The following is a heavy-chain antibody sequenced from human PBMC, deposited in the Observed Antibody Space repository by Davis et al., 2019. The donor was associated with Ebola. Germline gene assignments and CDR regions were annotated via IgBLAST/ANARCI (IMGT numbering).Heavy chain of an antibody. CDR3: ARDPTTIFGVVTLDY. D-gene: IGHD3-3*01. CDR2: INPNSGGT. CDR1: GYTFTNYY. V-gene: IGHV1-2*06. Sequence: ASVKVSCKASGYTFTNYYMHWVRQAPGQGLEWMGRINPNSGGTNYAQKFQGRVTMTRDTSISTAYMELSRLRSDDTAVYYCARDPTTIFGVVTLDYWGQGTLVTVSS. J-gene: IGHJ4*02.